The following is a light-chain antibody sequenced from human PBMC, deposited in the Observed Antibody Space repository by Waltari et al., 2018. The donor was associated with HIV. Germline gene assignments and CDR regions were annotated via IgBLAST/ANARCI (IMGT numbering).Light chain of an antibody. CDR2: GAS. CDR1: QNIGSY. V-gene: IGKV3D-15*01. J-gene: IGKJ2*02. Sequence: TQSPVTLSVSPGDRVTLSCRASQNIGSYLAWYQQKTGQPPRLLGYGASIRAPGIPARFTVSGSGTDFNLIIDGLQPDDCALYYCHQYNDWPRCTFGQGTKVEIK. CDR3: HQYNDWPRCT.